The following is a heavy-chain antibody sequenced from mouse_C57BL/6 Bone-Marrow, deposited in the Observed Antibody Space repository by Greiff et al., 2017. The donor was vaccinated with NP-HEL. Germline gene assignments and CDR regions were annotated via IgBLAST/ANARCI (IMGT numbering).Heavy chain of an antibody. CDR1: GYTFTDYY. CDR2: INPNNGGT. J-gene: IGHJ2*01. D-gene: IGHD1-1*01. CDR3: ARERGITTDY. V-gene: IGHV1-26*01. Sequence: EVQLHQSGPELVKPGASVKISCKASGYTFTDYYMNWVKQSHGKSLEWIGDINPNNGGTSYNQKFKGKATLTVDKSSSTAYMELRSLTSEDSAVYYCARERGITTDYWGQGTTLTVSS.